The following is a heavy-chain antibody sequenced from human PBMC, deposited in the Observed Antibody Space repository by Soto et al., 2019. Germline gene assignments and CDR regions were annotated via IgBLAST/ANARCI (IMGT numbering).Heavy chain of an antibody. V-gene: IGHV1-69*13. CDR2: IIPIFGTA. J-gene: IGHJ6*02. CDR1: GGTFSSYA. Sequence: SVKVSCKASGGTFSSYAISWVRQAPGQGLEWMGGIIPIFGTANYAQKFQGRVTITADESTSTAYMELSSLRSEDTAVFYCAREGYSGYDFVDYYGMDVWGQGTTVTVSS. D-gene: IGHD5-12*01. CDR3: AREGYSGYDFVDYYGMDV.